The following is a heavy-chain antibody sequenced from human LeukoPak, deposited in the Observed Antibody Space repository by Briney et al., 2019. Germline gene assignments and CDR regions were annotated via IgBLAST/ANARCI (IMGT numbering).Heavy chain of an antibody. D-gene: IGHD1-7*01. CDR2: IRYDGSNK. V-gene: IGHV3-30*02. CDR3: ARHRGTAWTSFDAFDI. CDR1: GFTFSSYG. Sequence: PGGSLRLSCAASGFTFSSYGMHWVRQAPGKGLEWVAFIRYDGSNKYYADSVKGRFTISRDNSKNTLYLQMSSLRADDTAVYYCARHRGTAWTSFDAFDIWGQGTMVTVSS. J-gene: IGHJ3*02.